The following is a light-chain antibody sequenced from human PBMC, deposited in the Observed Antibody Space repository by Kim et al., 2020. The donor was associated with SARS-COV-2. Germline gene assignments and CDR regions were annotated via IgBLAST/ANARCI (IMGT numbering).Light chain of an antibody. Sequence: ASGGDRVPITCRASQDIAKSLAWYQQKPGKVHQVLIYAASTLQSGVPSRFSVSGSGTEFTLSIGSLQTEYVATYYCQKYNNAPWTFGPGTKVDIK. J-gene: IGKJ1*01. CDR2: AAS. CDR3: QKYNNAPWT. CDR1: QDIAKS. V-gene: IGKV1-27*01.